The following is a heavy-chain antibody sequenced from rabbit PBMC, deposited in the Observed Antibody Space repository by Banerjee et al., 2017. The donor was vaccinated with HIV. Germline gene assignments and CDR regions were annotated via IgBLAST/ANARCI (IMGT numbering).Heavy chain of an antibody. D-gene: IGHD4-2*01. CDR3: ARSDYAGRGIGAGFVL. CDR2: IHISSGNT. CDR1: GFDLSTYDY. V-gene: IGHV1S40*01. J-gene: IGHJ6*01. Sequence: QSLEESGGDLVKPGASLTLTCKASGFDLSTYDYMCWVRQAPGKGLELIAYIHISSGNTYYASWAKGRFTISKTSSTTVTLEMTSLTAADTATYFCARSDYAGRGIGAGFVLWGPGTLVTVS.